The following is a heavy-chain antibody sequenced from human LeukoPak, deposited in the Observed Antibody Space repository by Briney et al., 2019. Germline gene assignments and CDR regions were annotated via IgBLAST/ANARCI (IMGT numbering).Heavy chain of an antibody. CDR3: ASYSNYYFDY. Sequence: SETLSLTCTVSGGSVSSGSYYWSWIRQPPGKGLEWIGYIYYSGSTNYNPSLKSRVTISVDTSKNQFSLKLSSVTAADTAVYYCASYSNYYFDYWGQGTLVTVSS. J-gene: IGHJ4*02. CDR1: GGSVSSGSYY. V-gene: IGHV4-61*01. CDR2: IYYSGST. D-gene: IGHD4-11*01.